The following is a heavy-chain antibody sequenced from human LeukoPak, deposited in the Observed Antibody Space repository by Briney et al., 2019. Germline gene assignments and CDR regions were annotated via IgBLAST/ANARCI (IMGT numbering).Heavy chain of an antibody. CDR3: ARDVSSSWYYFDY. CDR2: INPNSGGT. D-gene: IGHD6-13*01. V-gene: IGHV1-2*02. CDR1: GYTFTGYY. J-gene: IGHJ4*02. Sequence: ASVKVSCKASGYTFTGYYMHWVRQAPGQGLEWMGWINPNSGGTNYAQKFQGRVTMTRDTSISTAYMELSRPRSDDTAVYYCARDVSSSWYYFDYWGQGTLVTVSS.